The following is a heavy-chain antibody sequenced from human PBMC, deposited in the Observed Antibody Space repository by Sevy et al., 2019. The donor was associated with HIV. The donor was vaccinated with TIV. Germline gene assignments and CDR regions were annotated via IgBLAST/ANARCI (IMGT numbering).Heavy chain of an antibody. Sequence: GGSLRLSCAASGFTFSIYYMTWARRAPGKGLEWVANIKSVGSDKYYVDSVKGRFTISRDNAKNSLYLQMNSLTAEDTAVYYCARYGGYIDHWGHGTLVTVSS. V-gene: IGHV3-7*01. D-gene: IGHD2-15*01. CDR2: IKSVGSDK. CDR3: ARYGGYIDH. J-gene: IGHJ4*01. CDR1: GFTFSIYY.